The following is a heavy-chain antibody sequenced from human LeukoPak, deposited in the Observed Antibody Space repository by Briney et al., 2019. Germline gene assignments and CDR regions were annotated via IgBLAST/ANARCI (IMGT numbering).Heavy chain of an antibody. CDR3: ARGYSSSWYSSYYYYYMDV. J-gene: IGHJ6*03. V-gene: IGHV3-48*01. CDR2: ISSSTSTI. Sequence: GGSLRLSCAASGFTVSSNYMSWVRQAPGKGLEWVSYISSSTSTIYYADSVKGRFTISRDNAKNSLYLQMNSLRAEDTAVYYCARGYSSSWYSSYYYYYMDVWGKGTTVTVSS. D-gene: IGHD6-13*01. CDR1: GFTVSSNY.